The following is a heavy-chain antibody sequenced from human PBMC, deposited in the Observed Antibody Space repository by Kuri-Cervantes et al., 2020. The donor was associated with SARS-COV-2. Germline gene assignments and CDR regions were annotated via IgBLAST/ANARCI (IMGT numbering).Heavy chain of an antibody. Sequence: GGSLRLSCAASGFTVSTNYMSWVRQAPGKGLEWVGRIKSKTDGGTTDYAAPVKGRFTISRDDSKNTLYLQMNSLKTEDTAVYYCTTVLVFGWFDPWGQGTLVTVSS. V-gene: IGHV3-15*01. J-gene: IGHJ5*02. D-gene: IGHD3-16*01. CDR2: IKSKTDGGTT. CDR1: GFTVSTNY. CDR3: TTVLVFGWFDP.